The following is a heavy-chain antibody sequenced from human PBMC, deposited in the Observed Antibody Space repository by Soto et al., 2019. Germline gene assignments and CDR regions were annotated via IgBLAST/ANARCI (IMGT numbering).Heavy chain of an antibody. D-gene: IGHD3-3*01. Sequence: QVQLLQPGAEVKKPGASVKVSCQASGYTFTAYHIHWVRQAPGQGLEWMGWVNPNGGGTKFAHKFDDRVTMSRDTSISTAYLVLSRLISDDTAVAVGARCGPYYESWSDNYIGPGYYPMVVWGQVNTVTVSS. J-gene: IGHJ6*02. CDR3: ARCGPYYESWSDNYIGPGYYPMVV. V-gene: IGHV1-2*02. CDR1: GYTFTAYH. CDR2: VNPNGGGT.